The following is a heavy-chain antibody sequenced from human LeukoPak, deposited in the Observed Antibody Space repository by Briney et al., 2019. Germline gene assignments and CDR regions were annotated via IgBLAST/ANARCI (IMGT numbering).Heavy chain of an antibody. CDR2: ISGSGGST. Sequence: GGSLRLSCAASGFTFSSYAMSWVRQAPGKGLEWVSAISGSGGSTYYADSVKGRFTISRDNSKNTLYLQMNSLRAEDTAVYYCAKAYIVVVTALWDYWGQGTLVTVSS. V-gene: IGHV3-23*01. CDR1: GFTFSSYA. D-gene: IGHD2-21*02. CDR3: AKAYIVVVTALWDY. J-gene: IGHJ4*02.